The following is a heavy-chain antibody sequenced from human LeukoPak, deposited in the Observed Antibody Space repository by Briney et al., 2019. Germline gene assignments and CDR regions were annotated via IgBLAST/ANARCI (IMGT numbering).Heavy chain of an antibody. CDR1: GYTFTGYY. D-gene: IGHD2-2*01. V-gene: IGHV1-18*04. CDR3: ARDVGDIVVVPAASNSLTWFDP. CDR2: IGAYNGNT. J-gene: IGHJ5*02. Sequence: GASVKVSCKASGYTFTGYYMHWVRQAPGQGLEWMGWIGAYNGNTNYAQKLQGRVTMTTDTSTSTAYMELSSLRSEDTAVYYCARDVGDIVVVPAASNSLTWFDPWGQGTLVTVSS.